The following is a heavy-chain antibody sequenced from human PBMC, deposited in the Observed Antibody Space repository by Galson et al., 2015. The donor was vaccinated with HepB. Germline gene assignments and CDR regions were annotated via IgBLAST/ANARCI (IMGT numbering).Heavy chain of an antibody. Sequence: SLRLSCAASGFTFSSYGMHWVRQAPGKGLEWVAVISYDGSNKYYADSVKGRFTISRDNSKNTLYLQMNSLRAEDTAVYYCAKGPTSRGYYYGMDVWGQGTTVTVSS. V-gene: IGHV3-30*18. D-gene: IGHD4-11*01. J-gene: IGHJ6*02. CDR1: GFTFSSYG. CDR2: ISYDGSNK. CDR3: AKGPTSRGYYYGMDV.